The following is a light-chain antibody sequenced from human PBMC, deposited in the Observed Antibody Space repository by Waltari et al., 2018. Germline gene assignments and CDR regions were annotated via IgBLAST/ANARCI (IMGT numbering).Light chain of an antibody. J-gene: IGLJ1*01. CDR1: GGHSGYA. CDR3: QTWASGLYV. V-gene: IGLV4-69*01. Sequence: QLVLTQSPSASASPGASVKLTCTLSGGHSGYAIAWHQQHPEKGPRFLMKVTSDGRQNKVDGIPDRFSGSSSGAERYLTISSLQSEDEADYYCQTWASGLYVFGTGTKVTVV. CDR2: VTSDGRQ.